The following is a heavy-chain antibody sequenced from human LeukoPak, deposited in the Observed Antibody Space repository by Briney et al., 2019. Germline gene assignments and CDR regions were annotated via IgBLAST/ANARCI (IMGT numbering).Heavy chain of an antibody. V-gene: IGHV7-4-1*02. D-gene: IGHD6-19*01. CDR2: INTNTGNP. Sequence: ASVKVSCKASGYTFTSYAMNWVRQAPGQGLEWMGWINTNTGNPTYAQGFTGRFVFSLDTSVGTAYLQISSLKAEDTAVYYCAREGIAVAGPVFDYWGQGTLVTVSS. CDR1: GYTFTSYA. J-gene: IGHJ4*02. CDR3: AREGIAVAGPVFDY.